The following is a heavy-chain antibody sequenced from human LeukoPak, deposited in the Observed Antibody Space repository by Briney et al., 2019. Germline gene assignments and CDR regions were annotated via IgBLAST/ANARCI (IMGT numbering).Heavy chain of an antibody. CDR2: ISHSGST. J-gene: IGHJ6*03. CDR3: AKNRRGIAPPGNYYYYMDV. D-gene: IGHD6-13*01. Sequence: SGTLSLTCAVSGDSISSTNWWNWVRQPPGKGLEWIGDISHSGSTNYNPSLKSRVTMSVDTSKNQFSLNLRSVTAADTAVYYCAKNRRGIAPPGNYYYYMDVWGKGTTVTISS. V-gene: IGHV4-4*02. CDR1: GDSISSTNW.